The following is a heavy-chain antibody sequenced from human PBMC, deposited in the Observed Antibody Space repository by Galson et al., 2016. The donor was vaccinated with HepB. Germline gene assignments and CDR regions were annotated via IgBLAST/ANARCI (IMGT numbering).Heavy chain of an antibody. CDR3: VRDDYLDV. V-gene: IGHV3-7*01. J-gene: IGHJ3*01. CDR1: GFTFSHFW. Sequence: SLRLSCAASGFTFSHFWMSWVRQALGKGLEWVADIKADGRDKFYVDSVKGRFTIARDNTKNSLYLQMNSLRAEDTAVYYCVRDDYLDVWGQGTMVIVSS. CDR2: IKADGRDK. D-gene: IGHD4-11*01.